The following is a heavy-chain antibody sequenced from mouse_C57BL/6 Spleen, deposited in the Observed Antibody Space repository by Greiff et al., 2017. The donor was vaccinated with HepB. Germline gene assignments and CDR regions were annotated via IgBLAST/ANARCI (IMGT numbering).Heavy chain of an antibody. CDR1: GYAFSSSW. Sequence: VQLQESGPELVKPGASVKISCKASGYAFSSSWMNWVKQRPGKGLEWIGRIYPGDGDTNYNGKFKGKATLTADKSSSTAYMQLSSLTSEDSAVYFCARERGKGWYFDVWGTGTTVTVSS. CDR3: ARERGKGWYFDV. J-gene: IGHJ1*03. V-gene: IGHV1-82*01. CDR2: IYPGDGDT.